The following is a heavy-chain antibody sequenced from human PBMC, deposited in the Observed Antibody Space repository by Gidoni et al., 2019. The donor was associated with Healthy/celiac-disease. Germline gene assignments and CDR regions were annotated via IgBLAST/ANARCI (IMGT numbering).Heavy chain of an antibody. CDR1: GFTFSRYS. CDR3: ARVMVVGATSVAFDI. Sequence: EVQLVESGGGLVKPGGSLRLSCAASGFTFSRYSMNWVRQAPGKGMEWVSYISSSSSYIYYADSVKGRFTISRDNAKNSLYLQMNSLRAEDTAVYYCARVMVVGATSVAFDIWGQGTMVTVSS. V-gene: IGHV3-21*05. D-gene: IGHD1-26*01. J-gene: IGHJ3*02. CDR2: ISSSSSYI.